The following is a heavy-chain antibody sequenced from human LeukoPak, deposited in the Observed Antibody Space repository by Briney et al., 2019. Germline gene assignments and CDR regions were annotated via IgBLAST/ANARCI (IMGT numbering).Heavy chain of an antibody. Sequence: PSETLSLTCAVSGGPIRSYYWSWMRQPPGKGLEWIGNIHYSESTNFNPSLKSRVAIAVDTSKNQFSLSMRSVTAADTAVYYCARVSAAGMEFHYGMDVWGQGTTVFVSS. D-gene: IGHD6-13*01. CDR1: GGPIRSYY. CDR3: ARVSAAGMEFHYGMDV. J-gene: IGHJ6*02. V-gene: IGHV4-59*01. CDR2: IHYSEST.